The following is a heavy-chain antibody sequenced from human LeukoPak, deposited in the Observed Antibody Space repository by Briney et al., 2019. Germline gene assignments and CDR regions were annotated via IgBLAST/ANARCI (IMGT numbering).Heavy chain of an antibody. CDR2: VNHSGYT. Sequence: SETLSLTCAVYGGSFTTYDRSWIRQAPGKGLEWIGEVNHSGYTNYNPSLKSRVTISADTSKNQFTLKLNSVTAADTAVYYCAREPDRIRFDPWGQGTLVTVSS. V-gene: IGHV4-34*01. CDR1: GGSFTTYD. J-gene: IGHJ5*02. CDR3: AREPDRIRFDP. D-gene: IGHD1-14*01.